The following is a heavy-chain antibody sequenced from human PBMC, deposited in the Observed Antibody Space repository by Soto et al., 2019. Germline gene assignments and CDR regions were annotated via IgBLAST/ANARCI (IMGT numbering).Heavy chain of an antibody. Sequence: QVQLVQSGAEVKNPGASVKVSCKTSGYTFTKYGVGWVRQAPGQGLKWMGWISGSSGNANYAEKVQGRITLTTDTSTSTAYIELRSLRSDHTAVYYCAREMARLAGEYDYWGQGTLVTVSS. D-gene: IGHD3-16*01. CDR2: ISGSSGNA. J-gene: IGHJ4*02. CDR1: GYTFTKYG. CDR3: AREMARLAGEYDY. V-gene: IGHV1-18*01.